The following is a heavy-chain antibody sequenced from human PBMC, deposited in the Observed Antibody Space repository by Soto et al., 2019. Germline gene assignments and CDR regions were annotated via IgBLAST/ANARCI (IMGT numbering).Heavy chain of an antibody. CDR1: GGTFSSCA. Sequence: QVQLVQSGAEVKETGSSVKVSCKASGGTFSSCAISWVRQAPGQGLEWMGGIIPIFGTANYAQKFQGRVTITADESTSTAYMELSSLRSEDTAVYYCARGARLEMATICAFDIWGQGTMVTVSS. D-gene: IGHD5-12*01. CDR3: ARGARLEMATICAFDI. CDR2: IIPIFGTA. J-gene: IGHJ3*02. V-gene: IGHV1-69*12.